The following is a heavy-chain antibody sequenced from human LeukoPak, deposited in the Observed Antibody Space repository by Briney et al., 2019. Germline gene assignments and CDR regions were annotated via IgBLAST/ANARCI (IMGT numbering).Heavy chain of an antibody. J-gene: IGHJ4*02. CDR1: GGTFSSYA. V-gene: IGHV1-69*05. CDR2: IIPIFGTA. Sequence: SVKVSCKACGGTFSSYAISWVRQAPGQGLEWMGGIIPIFGTANYAQKFQGRVTITTDESTSTAYMELSSLRSEDTAVYYCARGAYYYDSSGYYYVLHYDYWGQGTLVTVSS. CDR3: ARGAYYYDSSGYYYVLHYDY. D-gene: IGHD3-22*01.